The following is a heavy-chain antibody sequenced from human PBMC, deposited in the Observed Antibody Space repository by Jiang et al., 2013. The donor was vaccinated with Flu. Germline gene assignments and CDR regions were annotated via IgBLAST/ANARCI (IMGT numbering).Heavy chain of an antibody. V-gene: IGHV4-34*01. CDR2: INHSGST. Sequence: LLKPSETLSLTCAVYGGSFSGYYWSWIRQPPGKGLEWIGEINHSGSTNYNPSLKSRVTISVDTSKNQFSLKLSSVTAADTAVYYCARFRERGYSGYDRAPGHDYWGQGTLVTVSS. J-gene: IGHJ4*02. D-gene: IGHD5-12*01. CDR1: GGSFSGYY. CDR3: ARFRERGYSGYDRAPGHDY.